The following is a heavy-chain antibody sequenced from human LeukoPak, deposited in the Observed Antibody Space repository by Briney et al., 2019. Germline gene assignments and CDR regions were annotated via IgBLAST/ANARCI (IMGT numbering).Heavy chain of an antibody. J-gene: IGHJ4*02. Sequence: GGPLTLCCGASGFTFSSYIVNWVRQPTGGALELVLYITSTSSYIYYADLVKGRFIISRDNARNSLYLQINNLNPDDTALYYVARDRRGHQVVAHWGQGTLAIVSS. D-gene: IGHD3-16*01. CDR3: ARDRRGHQVVAH. CDR2: ITSTSSYI. CDR1: GFTFSSYI. V-gene: IGHV3-21*01.